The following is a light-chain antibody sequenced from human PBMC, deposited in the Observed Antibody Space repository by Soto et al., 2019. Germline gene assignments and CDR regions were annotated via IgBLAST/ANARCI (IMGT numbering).Light chain of an antibody. Sequence: EILLTQSPGTLSLSPGERATLSCRASQSLNNNYLAWYQQKPGQAPRLLIYGASSRATGIPDRFIGSGSGTDFTLTISRLEPEDFAVYWWQQYVTSVYTFGQGTTLEIK. CDR1: QSLNNNY. CDR2: GAS. CDR3: QQYVTSVYT. J-gene: IGKJ2*01. V-gene: IGKV3-20*01.